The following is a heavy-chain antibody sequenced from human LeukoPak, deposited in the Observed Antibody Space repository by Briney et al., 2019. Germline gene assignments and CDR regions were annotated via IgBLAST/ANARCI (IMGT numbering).Heavy chain of an antibody. CDR2: ISDSGGTT. Sequence: PGGSLRLSCAASGFPFSSFDMNWVRQAPGKGLEWVSYISDSGGTTYYADSVKGRFTISRDNAKNSLYLQMNSLRAEDTAVYYCASQTPRRLPIAVADYFDYWGQGTLVTVSS. CDR1: GFPFSSFD. D-gene: IGHD6-19*01. V-gene: IGHV3-48*03. J-gene: IGHJ4*02. CDR3: ASQTPRRLPIAVADYFDY.